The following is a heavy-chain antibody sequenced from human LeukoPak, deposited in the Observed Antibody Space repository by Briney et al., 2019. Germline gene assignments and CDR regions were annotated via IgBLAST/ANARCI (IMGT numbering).Heavy chain of an antibody. CDR1: GFTFSSYG. J-gene: IGHJ6*03. CDR2: IRYDGSNK. D-gene: IGHD2/OR15-2a*01. V-gene: IGHV3-30*02. Sequence: GGSLRLSCAASGFTFSSYGMHWVRQAPGKGLEWVAFIRYDGSNKYYADSVKGRFTISRDDSKNTLYLQMNSLRAEDTAVYYCAKDRPYSNSEGYYFYYMDVWGMGTTVIVSS. CDR3: AKDRPYSNSEGYYFYYMDV.